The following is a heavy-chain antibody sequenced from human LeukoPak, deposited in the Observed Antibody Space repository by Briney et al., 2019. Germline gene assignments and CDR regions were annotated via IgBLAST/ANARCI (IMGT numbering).Heavy chain of an antibody. V-gene: IGHV4-59*01. D-gene: IGHD6-13*01. CDR3: AKARRSIAAAGTALLGY. Sequence: SETLSLTCTVSGGSISSYYWSWIRQPPGKGLEWIGYIYYSGSTNYNPSLKSRVTISVDTSKNQFSLKLSSVTAADTAVYYCAKARRSIAAAGTALLGYWGQGTLVTVSS. CDR1: GGSISSYY. CDR2: IYYSGST. J-gene: IGHJ4*02.